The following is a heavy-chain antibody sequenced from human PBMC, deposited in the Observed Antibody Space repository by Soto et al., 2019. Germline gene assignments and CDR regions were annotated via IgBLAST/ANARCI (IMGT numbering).Heavy chain of an antibody. Sequence: EVQLVPSGAEVKKPGESLKISCKSSGYSFTSYWIGWVRQMPGKGLEWMGIIYPGDSDTRYSPSFQGQVTISADKSISTAYLQWSSLKASDTAMYYCARGGPLGARREDWFDPWGQGTLVTVSS. CDR2: IYPGDSDT. J-gene: IGHJ5*02. V-gene: IGHV5-51*01. D-gene: IGHD1-26*01. CDR1: GYSFTSYW. CDR3: ARGGPLGARREDWFDP.